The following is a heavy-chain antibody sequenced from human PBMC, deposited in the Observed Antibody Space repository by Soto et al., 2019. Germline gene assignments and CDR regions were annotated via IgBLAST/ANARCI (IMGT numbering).Heavy chain of an antibody. Sequence: QVQLVQSGAEVKKPGASVKLSCKPSGYTFSGYYVHWVRQAPGQGLEWMGVFKPTGRGSTSYAQRFQGRVTVTRDTSTSTVYMELGSLRFDDTAVYFCASDYGSGVEMDVWGQGTRVTVSS. CDR2: FKPTGRGST. CDR3: ASDYGSGVEMDV. CDR1: GYTFSGYY. V-gene: IGHV1-46*01. D-gene: IGHD3-10*01. J-gene: IGHJ6*02.